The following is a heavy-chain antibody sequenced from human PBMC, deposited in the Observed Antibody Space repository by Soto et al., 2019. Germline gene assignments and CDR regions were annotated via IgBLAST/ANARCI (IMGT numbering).Heavy chain of an antibody. Sequence: QVHLQESGPGLVKPSETLSLTCTVSGGSISSYYWNWIRQPAGKGLEWIGRIHSSGYTNYNSSLRGPVPMPVDSSMSQVTRKRPTVTAGARPVYSRATPAGPIDSWAQGTLVTVSS. J-gene: IGHJ5*01. V-gene: IGHV4-4*07. CDR2: IHSSGYT. CDR3: ATPAGPIDS. CDR1: GGSISSYY.